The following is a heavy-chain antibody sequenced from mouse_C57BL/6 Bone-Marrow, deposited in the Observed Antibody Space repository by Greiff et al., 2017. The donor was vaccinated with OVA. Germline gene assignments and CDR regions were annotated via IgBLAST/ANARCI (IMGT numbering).Heavy chain of an antibody. CDR3: TNGGYGGFAY. CDR2: IDPENGDT. CDR1: GFNIKDDY. Sequence: SGAELVRPGASVKLSCTASGFNIKDDYMHWVKQRPEQGLEWIGWIDPENGDTEYASKFQGKATITADTSSNTAYLQLSSLTSEDTAVYYCTNGGYGGFAYWGQGTLVTVSA. J-gene: IGHJ3*01. D-gene: IGHD2-2*01. V-gene: IGHV14-4*01.